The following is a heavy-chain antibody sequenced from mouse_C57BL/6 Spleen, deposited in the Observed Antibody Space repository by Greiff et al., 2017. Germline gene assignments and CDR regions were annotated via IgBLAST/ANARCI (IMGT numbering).Heavy chain of an antibody. J-gene: IGHJ4*01. CDR2: IWSGGST. D-gene: IGHD1-1*02. Sequence: VMLVESGPGLVQPSQSLSITCTVSGFSLTSYGVHWVRQSPGKGLEWLGVIWSGGSTDYNAAFISRLSTSKDNSKIQVFFKMNSLQADDTAIYYCARNGGNYVFYAMDYWGQGTSVTVSS. CDR1: GFSLTSYG. CDR3: ARNGGNYVFYAMDY. V-gene: IGHV2-2*01.